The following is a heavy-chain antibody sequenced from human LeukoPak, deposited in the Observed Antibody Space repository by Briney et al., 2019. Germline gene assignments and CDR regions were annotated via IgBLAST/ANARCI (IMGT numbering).Heavy chain of an antibody. V-gene: IGHV4-34*01. CDR1: GGSFSGYY. J-gene: IGHJ5*02. D-gene: IGHD3-22*01. CDR3: ARNSRFPLWLFSWFDP. Sequence: SETLSLTCAVCGGSFSGYYWSWIRQPPGKGLEWIGEINHSGSTNYNPSLKSRVTISVDTSKNQFSLKLSSVTAADTAVYYCARNSRFPLWLFSWFDPWGQGTLVTVSS. CDR2: INHSGST.